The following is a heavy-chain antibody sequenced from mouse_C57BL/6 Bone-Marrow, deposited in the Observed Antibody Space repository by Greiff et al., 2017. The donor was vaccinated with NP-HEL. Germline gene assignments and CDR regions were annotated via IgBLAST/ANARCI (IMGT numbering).Heavy chain of an antibody. Sequence: QVQLQQPGAELVKPGASVKLSCKASGYTFTSYWMHWVKQRPGRGLEWIGRIDPNSGGTKYNEKFKSKATLTVDKPSSTAYMQLSSLTSEDSAVYYCARSGKEYGNYSYAMDYWGQGTSVTASS. CDR2: IDPNSGGT. V-gene: IGHV1-72*01. J-gene: IGHJ4*01. D-gene: IGHD2-10*02. CDR3: ARSGKEYGNYSYAMDY. CDR1: GYTFTSYW.